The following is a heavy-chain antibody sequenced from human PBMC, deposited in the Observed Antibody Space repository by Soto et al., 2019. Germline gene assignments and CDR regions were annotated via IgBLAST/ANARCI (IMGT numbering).Heavy chain of an antibody. CDR1: GGSISSSNW. D-gene: IGHD6-13*01. CDR2: IYHSGST. CDR3: ARARYSSSWYFDY. V-gene: IGHV4-4*02. Sequence: TLSLTCAVSGGSISSSNWWSWVRQPPGKGLEWIGEIYHSGSTNYNPSLKSRVTISVDKSKNQFSLKLSSVTAADTAVYYCARARYSSSWYFDYWGQGTLVTVSS. J-gene: IGHJ4*02.